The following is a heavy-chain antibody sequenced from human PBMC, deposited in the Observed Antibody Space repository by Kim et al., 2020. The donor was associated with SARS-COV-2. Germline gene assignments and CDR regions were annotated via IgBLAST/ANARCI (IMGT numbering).Heavy chain of an antibody. CDR2: IYYSGST. D-gene: IGHD3-10*01. J-gene: IGHJ6*02. Sequence: SETLSLTCTVSGGSISSYYWSWIRQPPGKGLEWIGYIYYSGSTNYNPSLKSRVTISVDTSKNQFSLKLSSVTAADTAVYYCARYWFGELPHYYYYGMDVWGQGTTVTVSS. V-gene: IGHV4-59*01. CDR1: GGSISSYY. CDR3: ARYWFGELPHYYYYGMDV.